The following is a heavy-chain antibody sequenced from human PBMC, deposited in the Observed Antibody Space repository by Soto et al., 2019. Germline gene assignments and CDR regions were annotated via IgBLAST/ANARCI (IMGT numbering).Heavy chain of an antibody. CDR2: IKQDGSEK. Sequence: GGSLRLSWAASGFTFINYWMTWVRQAPGKGLEWVANIKQDGSEKYYVDSVKGRFTISRDNAKNSLYLQMNNLRAEDTAIYYCASSREDYWGQGTQVTVSS. V-gene: IGHV3-7*02. CDR1: GFTFINYW. CDR3: ASSREDY. J-gene: IGHJ4*02. D-gene: IGHD1-26*01.